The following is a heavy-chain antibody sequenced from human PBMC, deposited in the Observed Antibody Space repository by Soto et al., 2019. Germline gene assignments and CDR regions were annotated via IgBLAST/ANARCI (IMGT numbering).Heavy chain of an antibody. J-gene: IGHJ4*02. D-gene: IGHD1-1*01. Sequence: PGGSLRLSCVSSGCTFNIYWMHWVRQAPGKGLEWVSRIDNDGSATTYADSVKGRFTISRDNAKNTLFLQMNTLRVDDTAVYYCARDNWNSYWGQGTLDTVSS. CDR3: ARDNWNSY. CDR1: GCTFNIYW. V-gene: IGHV3-74*01. CDR2: IDNDGSAT.